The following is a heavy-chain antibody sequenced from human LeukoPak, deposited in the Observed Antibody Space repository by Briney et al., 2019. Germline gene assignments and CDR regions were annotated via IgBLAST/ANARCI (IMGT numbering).Heavy chain of an antibody. CDR2: ISSNSSYI. J-gene: IGHJ4*02. Sequence: GGSLRLSCAASGFTFSSHSMNWVRQAPGKGLEWVSSISSNSSYIYYADSMKGRFTVSRDNAKNSLYLQMNSLKAEDTALYYYARDTYGGFDYWGQGTLVSVSS. D-gene: IGHD4/OR15-4a*01. CDR1: GFTFSSHS. CDR3: ARDTYGGFDY. V-gene: IGHV3-21*04.